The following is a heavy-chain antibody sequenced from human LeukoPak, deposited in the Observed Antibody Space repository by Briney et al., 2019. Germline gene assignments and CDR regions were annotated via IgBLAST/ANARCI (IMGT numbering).Heavy chain of an antibody. CDR2: IYTSGST. CDR1: GGSISRYY. J-gene: IGHJ6*02. D-gene: IGHD3-10*01. Sequence: SETLSLTCTVSGGSISRYYWSWIRQPAGKGLEWIGRIYTSGSTNYNPSLKSRVTMSVDTSKNQFSLKLSSVTAADTAVYYCARDAGSALLWFGELWHYYYYGMDVWGQGTTVTVSS. V-gene: IGHV4-4*07. CDR3: ARDAGSALLWFGELWHYYYYGMDV.